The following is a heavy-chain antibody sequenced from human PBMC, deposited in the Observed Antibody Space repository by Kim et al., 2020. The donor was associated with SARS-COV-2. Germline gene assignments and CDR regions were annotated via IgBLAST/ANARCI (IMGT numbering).Heavy chain of an antibody. Sequence: GGSLRLSCAASGFTFSSYGMHWVRQAPGKGLEWVAVIWYDGSNKYYADSVKGRFTISRDNSKNTLYLQMNSLRAEDTAVYYCARDPRITMVRGVCNWFDPWGQGTLVTVSS. D-gene: IGHD3-10*01. CDR3: ARDPRITMVRGVCNWFDP. J-gene: IGHJ5*02. CDR1: GFTFSSYG. CDR2: IWYDGSNK. V-gene: IGHV3-33*01.